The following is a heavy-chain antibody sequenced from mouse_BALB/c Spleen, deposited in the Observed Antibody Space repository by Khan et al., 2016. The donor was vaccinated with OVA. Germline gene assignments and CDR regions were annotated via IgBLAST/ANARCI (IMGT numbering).Heavy chain of an antibody. J-gene: IGHJ4*01. V-gene: IGHV1S81*02. CDR1: GYTFTSYW. CDR3: ARDGNYTYYAMDY. D-gene: IGHD2-1*01. Sequence: QVQLQQSGAELVKPGASVKLSCKASGYTFTSYWMHWVKQRPGQGLEWIGEINPSNGRTNYNEKFKSKATLTVDKSSSTAYMQLSSLTSEDSAVYYSARDGNYTYYAMDYWGQGTSVTVSS. CDR2: INPSNGRT.